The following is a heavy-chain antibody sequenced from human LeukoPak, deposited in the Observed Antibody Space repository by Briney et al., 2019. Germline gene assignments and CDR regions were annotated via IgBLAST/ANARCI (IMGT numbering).Heavy chain of an antibody. Sequence: GGSLRLSCAASGFTFSSYAMRWVRQAPGKGLEWVAVISYDGSNKYYADSVKGRFTISRDNSKNTLYLQMNSLRAEDTAVYYCARDQMWDIVATDPYYWGQGTLVTVSS. J-gene: IGHJ4*02. D-gene: IGHD5-12*01. CDR3: ARDQMWDIVATDPYY. CDR2: ISYDGSNK. V-gene: IGHV3-30-3*01. CDR1: GFTFSSYA.